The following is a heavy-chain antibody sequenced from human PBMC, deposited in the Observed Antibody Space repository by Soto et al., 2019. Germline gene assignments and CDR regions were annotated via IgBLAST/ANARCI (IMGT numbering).Heavy chain of an antibody. CDR2: VSSSSSTM. CDR1: GFIFSSYS. V-gene: IGHV3-48*01. J-gene: IGHJ4*02. CDR3: ARFGFCSGGSCYGFFDY. Sequence: GGSLRLSCAASGFIFSSYSMNWVRQAPGKGLEWVSYVSSSSSTMHYADSVKGRFTISRDNVKNSLYLQMNSLRAEDTAVYYCARFGFCSGGSCYGFFDYWGQGTLVTVSS. D-gene: IGHD2-15*01.